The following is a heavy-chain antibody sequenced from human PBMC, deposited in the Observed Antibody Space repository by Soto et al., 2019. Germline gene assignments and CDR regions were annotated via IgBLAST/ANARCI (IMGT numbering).Heavy chain of an antibody. J-gene: IGHJ4*02. CDR1: GGCFSGYY. CDR2: INHSGST. Sequence: PSETLSLTCAVXGGCFSGYYWSWIRQPPGKGLEWIGEINHSGSTNYNPSLKSRVTISVDTSKNQFSLKLSSVTAADTAVYYCARGREITMVRGVSPYFDYWGQGTLVTVSS. CDR3: ARGREITMVRGVSPYFDY. V-gene: IGHV4-34*01. D-gene: IGHD3-10*01.